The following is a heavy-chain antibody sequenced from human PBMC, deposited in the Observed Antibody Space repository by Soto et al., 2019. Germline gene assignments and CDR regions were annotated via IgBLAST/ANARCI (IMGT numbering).Heavy chain of an antibody. CDR1: GGSISGHY. J-gene: IGHJ4*02. Sequence: SETLSLTCSVSGGSISGHYCSWIRQCPGKGLEWMWYIFYSGSTNYNPSLNTRVTISVDTSKNQFSLKMSSVTAADTDVDYCSSAGSSGGSPDYWGRGTLVTVSS. V-gene: IGHV4-59*11. D-gene: IGHD3-22*01. CDR2: IFYSGST. CDR3: SSAGSSGGSPDY.